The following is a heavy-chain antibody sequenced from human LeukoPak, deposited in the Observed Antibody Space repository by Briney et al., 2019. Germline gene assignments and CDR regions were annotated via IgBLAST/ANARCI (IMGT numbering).Heavy chain of an antibody. Sequence: GGSLRLSCAASGFTFDDYAMHWVRQAPGKGLEWVSLISWDGGRNYYADSVKGRFTISRDNAKDSLYLQMNSLRAEDTAVYYCARDAGYCSSTSCYTEFGGQGTLVTVSS. D-gene: IGHD2-2*02. V-gene: IGHV3-43D*03. CDR2: ISWDGGRN. CDR3: ARDAGYCSSTSCYTEF. CDR1: GFTFDDYA. J-gene: IGHJ4*02.